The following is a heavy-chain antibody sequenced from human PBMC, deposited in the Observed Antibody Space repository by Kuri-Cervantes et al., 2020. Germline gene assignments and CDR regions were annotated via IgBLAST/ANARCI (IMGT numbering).Heavy chain of an antibody. J-gene: IGHJ4*02. CDR3: AATRQDFDY. CDR1: GYTFTGYY. CDR2: IDPYSGDS. V-gene: IGHV1-2*02. Sequence: ASVKVSCKASGYTFTGYYMYWVRQAPGQGLEWMGWIDPYSGDSNYAQKFQGRVTMTRDTSISTAYMELSRQRSDDTAFYYCAATRQDFDYWGQGTLVTVSS.